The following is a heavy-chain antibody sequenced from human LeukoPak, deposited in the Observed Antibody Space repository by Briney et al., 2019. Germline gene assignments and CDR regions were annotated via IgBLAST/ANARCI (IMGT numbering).Heavy chain of an antibody. V-gene: IGHV3-74*01. CDR2: VNSDGETT. D-gene: IGHD2-2*01. J-gene: IGHJ4*02. Sequence: GGSLRLSCAASGFTFSNSWMHWVRQAPGKGLMWVSRVNSDGETTTYADSVKGRFTISRDNSKNTLYLQMNSLRAEDTAVYYCAREDQGASWIYYFDYWGQGTLVTVSS. CDR3: AREDQGASWIYYFDY. CDR1: GFTFSNSW.